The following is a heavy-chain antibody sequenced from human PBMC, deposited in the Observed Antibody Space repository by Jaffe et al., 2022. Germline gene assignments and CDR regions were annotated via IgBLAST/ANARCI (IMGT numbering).Heavy chain of an antibody. CDR2: INSDGRTT. CDR1: GFTFSSYW. J-gene: IGHJ6*03. Sequence: EVQLVESGGGLVQPGGSLRLSCAASGFTFSSYWMHWVRQAPGKGLVWVSRINSDGRTTSYADSVKGRYIISRDNAKNTLYLQMNSLTAEDTAVYYCVRVTDHTYFHYYYMDVWGKGTTVTVSS. CDR3: VRVTDHTYFHYYYMDV. V-gene: IGHV3-74*01. D-gene: IGHD3-16*01.